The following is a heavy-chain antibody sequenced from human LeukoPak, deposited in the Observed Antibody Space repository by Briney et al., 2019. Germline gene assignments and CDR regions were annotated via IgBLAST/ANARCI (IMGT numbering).Heavy chain of an antibody. CDR2: ISSSSSTI. CDR1: GFTFSSYS. CDR3: ARAVGAVYYYYMDV. Sequence: GGSLRLXCAASGFTFSSYSMNWVRQAPGKGLEWVSYISSSSSTIYYADSVKGRFTISRDNAKNSLYLQMNSLRAEDTAVYYCARAVGAVYYYYMDVWGKGTTVTVSS. D-gene: IGHD1-26*01. J-gene: IGHJ6*03. V-gene: IGHV3-48*01.